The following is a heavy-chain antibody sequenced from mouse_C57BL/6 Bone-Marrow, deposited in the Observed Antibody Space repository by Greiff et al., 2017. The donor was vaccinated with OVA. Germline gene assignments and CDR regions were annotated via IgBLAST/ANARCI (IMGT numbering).Heavy chain of an antibody. CDR2: ISNGGGST. J-gene: IGHJ2*01. V-gene: IGHV5-12*01. CDR3: ARAGDWDFDY. CDR1: GFTFSDYY. D-gene: IGHD4-1*01. Sequence: EVQVVESGGGLVQPGGSLKLSCAASGFTFSDYYMYWVRQTPEKRLEWVAYISNGGGSTYYPDTVKGRFTISRDNAKNTLYLQMSRLKSEDTAMYYCARAGDWDFDYWGQGTTLTVSS.